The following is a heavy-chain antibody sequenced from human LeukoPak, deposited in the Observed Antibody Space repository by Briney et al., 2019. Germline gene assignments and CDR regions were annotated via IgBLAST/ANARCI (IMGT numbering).Heavy chain of an antibody. J-gene: IGHJ4*02. CDR1: GGTFSSYA. D-gene: IGHD5-24*01. V-gene: IGHV1-69*04. Sequence: SVKVSCKASGGTFSSYAISWVRQAPGQGLEWMGRIIPILGIANYAQKFQGRVTITADNSTSTAYMELSSLRSEDTAVYYCARDRDGYNFDYWGQGTLVTVSS. CDR3: ARDRDGYNFDY. CDR2: IIPILGIA.